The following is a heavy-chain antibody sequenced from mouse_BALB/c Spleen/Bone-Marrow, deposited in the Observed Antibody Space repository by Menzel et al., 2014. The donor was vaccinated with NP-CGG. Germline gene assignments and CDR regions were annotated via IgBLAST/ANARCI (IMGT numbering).Heavy chain of an antibody. CDR3: ARGAARATWFAY. J-gene: IGHJ3*01. Sequence: VQLQQPGGGLVQPGGSRKLSCAASGFTFSSFGMHWVRQAPEKGLEWVAYISSGSSTIYYADTVKGRFTISRDNPKNTLFLQMTSLRSEDTATYYCARGAARATWFAYWGQGTLVTVSA. CDR1: GFTFSSFG. CDR2: ISSGSSTI. V-gene: IGHV5-17*02. D-gene: IGHD3-1*01.